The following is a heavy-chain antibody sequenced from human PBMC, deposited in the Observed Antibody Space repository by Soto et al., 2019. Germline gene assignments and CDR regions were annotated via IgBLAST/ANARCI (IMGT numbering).Heavy chain of an antibody. CDR2: ISWNSGRI. D-gene: IGHD2-15*01. Sequence: PGGSLRLSCAASGFTFDDYAMYWVRQVPGKGLEWVSGISWNSGRIGYADSVKGRFTISRDNAKNAVYLEMNSLRLEDAAVYFCAVAYGMDLWGQGTAVTVSS. V-gene: IGHV3-9*01. J-gene: IGHJ6*02. CDR1: GFTFDDYA. CDR3: AVAYGMDL.